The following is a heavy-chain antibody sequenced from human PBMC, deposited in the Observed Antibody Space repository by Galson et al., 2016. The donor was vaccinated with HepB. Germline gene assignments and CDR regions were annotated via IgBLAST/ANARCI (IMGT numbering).Heavy chain of an antibody. D-gene: IGHD2/OR15-2a*01. Sequence: SVKVSCKASGYTFTGYYMHWVRQAPGQGLEWMGRINPNSGGTHYAQKFQGRVTMTRDTSIGAAYMELSRLRSDDTAVYYCTRGEYLLGWFDPWGQGTLVTVSS. CDR2: INPNSGGT. CDR3: TRGEYLLGWFDP. V-gene: IGHV1-2*06. CDR1: GYTFTGYY. J-gene: IGHJ5*02.